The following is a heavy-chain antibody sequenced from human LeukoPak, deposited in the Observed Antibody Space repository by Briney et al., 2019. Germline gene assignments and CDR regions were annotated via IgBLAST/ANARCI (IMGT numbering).Heavy chain of an antibody. V-gene: IGHV1-18*01. CDR3: ARGGCSSTSCYVFEV. CDR1: GYTFTSYG. J-gene: IGHJ4*02. D-gene: IGHD2-2*01. CDR2: ISAYNGNT. Sequence: ASVKVSCKASGYTFTSYGISWVRQAPGQGLEWMGWISAYNGNTNYAQKLQGRVTMTTDTSTSTAYMELSSLRAEDTAVYYCARGGCSSTSCYVFEVWGQGTLVTVSS.